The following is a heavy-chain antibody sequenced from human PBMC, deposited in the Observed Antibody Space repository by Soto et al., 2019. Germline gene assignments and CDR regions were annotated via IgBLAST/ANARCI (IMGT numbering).Heavy chain of an antibody. J-gene: IGHJ4*02. CDR3: TRLISAAQDY. CDR1: GFVFKDAS. D-gene: IGHD3-10*01. Sequence: GGSPRLSCAASGFVFKDASIHWVRQVSGKGLEWVGRVRDRAYNYATAYAASVKGRFTISRDDSTNTAYLQMNSLKTEDTAIYYCTRLISAAQDYWGQGTLVTVSS. V-gene: IGHV3-73*01. CDR2: VRDRAYNYAT.